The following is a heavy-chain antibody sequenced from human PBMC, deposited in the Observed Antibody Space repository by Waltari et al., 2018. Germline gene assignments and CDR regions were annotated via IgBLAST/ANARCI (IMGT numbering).Heavy chain of an antibody. Sequence: QVQLQESAPGLVKPSETLSLTCTVSGYSISSGYYWAWIRQPPGKGLEWIGSIYHSGSTYYNPSLKSRVTISVDTSKNQFSLKLSSVTAADTAVYYCARDVNYDFWSGEFDYWGQGTLVTVSS. CDR1: GYSISSGYY. D-gene: IGHD3-3*01. V-gene: IGHV4-38-2*02. CDR3: ARDVNYDFWSGEFDY. CDR2: IYHSGST. J-gene: IGHJ4*02.